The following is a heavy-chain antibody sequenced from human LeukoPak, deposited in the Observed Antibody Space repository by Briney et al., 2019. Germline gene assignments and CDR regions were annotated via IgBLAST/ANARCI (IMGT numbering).Heavy chain of an antibody. CDR2: IYHSGST. CDR1: GYSISSGYY. CDR3: ARRGRDKARLGYYYYMDV. J-gene: IGHJ6*03. D-gene: IGHD6-19*01. Sequence: MPSETLSLTCAVSGYSISSGYYWGWIRQPPGKGLEGLGIIYHSGSTYYNPSLKSRVTISVYTSNSQFSLKLSSVTAADTAVYYSARRGRDKARLGYYYYMDVWGKGTTVTVSS. V-gene: IGHV4-38-2*01.